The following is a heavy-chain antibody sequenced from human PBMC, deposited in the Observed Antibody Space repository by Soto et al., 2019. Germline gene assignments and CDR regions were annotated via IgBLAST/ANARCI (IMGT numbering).Heavy chain of an antibody. CDR1: GYTFTSYY. J-gene: IGHJ6*02. V-gene: IGHV1-46*01. CDR2: INPSGGST. Sequence: ASVKVSCKASGYTFTSYYMHWVRQAPGQGLEWMGIINPSGGSTSYAQKFQGRVTMTRDTSTSTVYMELSSLRSEDTAVYYCARDLGYCSSTSCYTGLDYYYGMDVWGQGTTVTVSS. CDR3: ARDLGYCSSTSCYTGLDYYYGMDV. D-gene: IGHD2-2*02.